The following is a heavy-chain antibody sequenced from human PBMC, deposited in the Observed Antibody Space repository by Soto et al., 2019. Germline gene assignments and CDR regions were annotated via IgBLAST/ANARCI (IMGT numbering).Heavy chain of an antibody. CDR1: GGTFSSYA. CDR2: IIPIFGTA. CDR3: ARVGPSSGSYYNWAFDI. V-gene: IGHV1-69*13. D-gene: IGHD3-10*01. J-gene: IGHJ3*02. Sequence: SVKVSCKASGGTFSSYAISWVRQAPGQGLEWMGGIIPIFGTANYAQKFQGRVTITADESTSTAYMELSSLRSEDTAVYYCARVGPSSGSYYNWAFDIWGQGTMVTVSS.